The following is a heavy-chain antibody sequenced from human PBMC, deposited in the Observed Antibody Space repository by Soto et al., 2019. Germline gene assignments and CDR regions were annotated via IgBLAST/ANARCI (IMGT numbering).Heavy chain of an antibody. V-gene: IGHV2-5*02. J-gene: IGHJ4*02. D-gene: IGHD3-3*01. CDR3: ARTVPPRLFNY. CDR2: IYWDDDK. CDR1: GFSLATSGVG. Sequence: SGPTLVNPTQTLTETCTFSGFSLATSGVGVGWVRQPPGKALEWLALIYWDDDKRYSPSLKSRVTITKDNSKNQVILTMTNVDPVDTGTYYCARTVPPRLFNYWGQGTVVTVSS.